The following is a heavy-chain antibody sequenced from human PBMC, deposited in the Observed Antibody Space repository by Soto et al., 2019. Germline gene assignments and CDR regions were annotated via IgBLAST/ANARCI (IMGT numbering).Heavy chain of an antibody. CDR3: ASRDSSGWTPFDY. V-gene: IGHV1-3*01. Sequence: QVQLVQSGAEVKKPGASVKVSCKASGYTFTSYAMHWVRQAPGQRLEWMGWINAGNGNTKYSQKFQGRVTITRDTSASKAYVELSSLRSDGTAVYYCASRDSSGWTPFDYWGQGTLVTVSS. CDR1: GYTFTSYA. CDR2: INAGNGNT. D-gene: IGHD6-19*01. J-gene: IGHJ4*02.